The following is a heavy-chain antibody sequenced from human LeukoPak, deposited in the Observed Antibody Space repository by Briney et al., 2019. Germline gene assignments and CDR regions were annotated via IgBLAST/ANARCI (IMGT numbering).Heavy chain of an antibody. CDR2: INSNTGGT. CDR3: ARAYYDSSGPIPYDAN. J-gene: IGHJ4*02. V-gene: IGHV1-2*02. CDR1: GYTFTDYY. D-gene: IGHD3-22*01. Sequence: GASVKVSCKFSGYTFTDYYIHWVRQAPGQGLEWMSWINSNTGGTNYAQRFQGRITMTRDTSISTAYMELSRLKSDDTAVYYCARAYYDSSGPIPYDANWGQGTLVTVSS.